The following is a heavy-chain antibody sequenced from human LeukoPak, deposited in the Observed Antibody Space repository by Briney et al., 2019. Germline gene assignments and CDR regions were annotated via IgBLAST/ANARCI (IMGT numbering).Heavy chain of an antibody. CDR2: IIPIFGTA. D-gene: IGHD4-17*01. CDR1: GGTFSSYA. V-gene: IGHV1-69*13. Sequence: GASVKVSCKASGGTFSSYAISWVRQAPGQGLEWMGGIIPIFGTANYAQKFQGRVTITADESTSTAYMELSSLRSEDTAVYYCARENYGDYQGSLAVIDYWGQGTLVTVSS. CDR3: ARENYGDYQGSLAVIDY. J-gene: IGHJ4*02.